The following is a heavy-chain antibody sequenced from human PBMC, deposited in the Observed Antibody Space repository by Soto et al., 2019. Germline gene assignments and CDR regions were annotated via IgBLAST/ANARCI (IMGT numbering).Heavy chain of an antibody. Sequence: PSETLSLTCAVYGGSFSGYYWSWIRQPPGKGLEWIGEINHSGSTNYNPSLKSRVTISVDTSKNQFSLKLSSVTAADTAVYYCARAAGTFRRVIANWFDPWGQGTLVTVSS. CDR2: INHSGST. CDR3: ARAAGTFRRVIANWFDP. J-gene: IGHJ5*02. V-gene: IGHV4-34*01. CDR1: GGSFSGYY. D-gene: IGHD3-16*02.